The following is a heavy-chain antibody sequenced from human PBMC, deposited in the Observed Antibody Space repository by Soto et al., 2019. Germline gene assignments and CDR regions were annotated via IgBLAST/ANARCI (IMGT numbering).Heavy chain of an antibody. D-gene: IGHD3-16*01. J-gene: IGHJ4*02. Sequence: QITLKESGPTLVKPTQTLTLTCTFSGFSLSTNEVGVGWIRQPPGKALEWLVMVYGDDSKRYSPSLESRLTITCETTKNQVVLTMTNMDPVDTATYYCAHRGDYGKLEYWGQGTLVTVSS. CDR1: GFSLSTNEVG. CDR3: AHRGDYGKLEY. CDR2: VYGDDSK. V-gene: IGHV2-5*02.